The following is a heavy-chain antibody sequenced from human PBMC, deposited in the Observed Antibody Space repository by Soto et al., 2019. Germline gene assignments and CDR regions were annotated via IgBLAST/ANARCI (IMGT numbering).Heavy chain of an antibody. CDR2: INAGNGNT. D-gene: IGHD3-22*01. V-gene: IGHV1-3*01. J-gene: IGHJ6*02. CDR1: GYTFTSYA. Sequence: GASVKVSCKASGYTFTSYAMHWVRQAPGQRLEWMGWINAGNGNTKYSQKFQGRVTITRDTSASTAYMELSSLRSEDTAVYYCARRTYDSSGYYSPLYYYYGMDVWGQGTTVTVSS. CDR3: ARRTYDSSGYYSPLYYYYGMDV.